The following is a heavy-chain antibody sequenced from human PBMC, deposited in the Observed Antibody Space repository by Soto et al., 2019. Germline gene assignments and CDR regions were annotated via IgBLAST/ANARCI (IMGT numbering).Heavy chain of an antibody. V-gene: IGHV3-7*01. CDR1: GFTFSSYW. Sequence: GSLRLSCAVSGFTFSSYWMSWVRQAPGKGLEWVANIKQDGSEKYYVGSVKGRFTISRDNAKNSLYLQMNSLRAEDTAVYYCARAKPLIVVVPAASDAFDIWGQGTMVTVSS. J-gene: IGHJ3*02. CDR3: ARAKPLIVVVPAASDAFDI. D-gene: IGHD2-2*01. CDR2: IKQDGSEK.